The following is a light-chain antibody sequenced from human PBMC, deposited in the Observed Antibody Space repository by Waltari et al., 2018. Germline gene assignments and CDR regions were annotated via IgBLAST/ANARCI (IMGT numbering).Light chain of an antibody. CDR2: DVS. Sequence: QSDLTQPASVSGPPGQSFTVSCPGTSSDVGVYDYVSWYQQYPGKAPKLVIYDVSTRPSGASNRFSGSKSGNTASLIISGLLAEDEADYYCSSYSSNSLYVFGTGTKVTVL. CDR3: SSYSSNSLYV. J-gene: IGLJ1*01. CDR1: SSDVGVYDY. V-gene: IGLV2-14*03.